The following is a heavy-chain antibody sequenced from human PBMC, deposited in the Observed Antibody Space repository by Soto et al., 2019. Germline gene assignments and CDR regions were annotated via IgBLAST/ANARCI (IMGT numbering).Heavy chain of an antibody. CDR1: GFTFSTYT. V-gene: IGHV3-48*02. J-gene: IGHJ4*02. CDR2: ISSSGSPI. Sequence: EVQLVESGGGLVQPGGSLRLSCAASGFTFSTYTMNWVRQAPGKGLEWISYISSSGSPIYYADSVKGRFTISRDNAKNSLYLQMNSLRDEDTAVYYCVTPPRDYYDGSGHHGDTNWGQGTLVTVSS. CDR3: VTPPRDYYDGSGHHGDTN. D-gene: IGHD3-22*01.